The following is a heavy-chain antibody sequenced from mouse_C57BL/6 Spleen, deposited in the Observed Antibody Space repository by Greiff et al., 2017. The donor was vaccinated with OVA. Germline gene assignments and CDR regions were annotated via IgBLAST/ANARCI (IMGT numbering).Heavy chain of an antibody. CDR1: GYTFTSYW. V-gene: IGHV1-59*01. Sequence: QVQLQQPGAELVRPGTSVKLSCKASGYTFTSYWMHWVKQRPGQGLEWIGVIDPSDSYTNYNQKFKGKATLTVDTSSSTAYMQLSSLTSEDSAVYYCARPYYGSPYYFDYWGQGTSVTVSS. J-gene: IGHJ4*01. D-gene: IGHD1-1*01. CDR3: ARPYYGSPYYFDY. CDR2: IDPSDSYT.